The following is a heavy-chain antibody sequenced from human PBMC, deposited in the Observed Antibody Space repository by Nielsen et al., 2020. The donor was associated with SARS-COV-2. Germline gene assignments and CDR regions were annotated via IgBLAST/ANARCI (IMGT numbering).Heavy chain of an antibody. D-gene: IGHD1-14*01. J-gene: IGHJ4*02. V-gene: IGHV3-23*01. CDR1: GFTFSSYA. CDR3: AKGSDFTGFDS. CDR2: ISGSGGST. Sequence: GGSLRLSCAASGFTFSSYAMSWVRQAPGKGLEWVSAISGSGGSTYYADSVKGRFTISRDNSKNTLFLQMNSLRVEDTALYYCAKGSDFTGFDSWGRGTLVTVSS.